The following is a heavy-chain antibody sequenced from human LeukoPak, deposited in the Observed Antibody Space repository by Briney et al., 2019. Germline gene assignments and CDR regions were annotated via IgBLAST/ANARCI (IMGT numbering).Heavy chain of an antibody. J-gene: IGHJ6*03. CDR2: INTDGSST. CDR1: GFTFSSYW. D-gene: IGHD3-10*01. Sequence: PGGSLRLSCAASGFTFSSYWMHWVRQAPGKGLVWVSRINTDGSSTSYADSVKGRFTISRDNAKNTLYLQMNSLRAEDTAVYYCAREDGSGSLYYYYSYYMVVWGKEPSHTVSS. CDR3: AREDGSGSLYYYYSYYMVV. V-gene: IGHV3-74*01.